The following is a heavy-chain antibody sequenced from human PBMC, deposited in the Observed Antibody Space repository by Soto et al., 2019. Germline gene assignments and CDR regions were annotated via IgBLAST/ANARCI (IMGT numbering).Heavy chain of an antibody. V-gene: IGHV3-72*01. D-gene: IGHD2-15*01. CDR2: SKNKAKSYTT. Sequence: EVQLVESGGALVQPGGSLRLSCAASGFIFSDHYMDWVRQAPGKGREWVGRSKNKAKSYTTEYAASVKGRFTISRDDSENSLYLQMNSLKTDDTAVYYCAREHRSGPYYYGMDVWGQGTTVTVSS. CDR1: GFIFSDHY. CDR3: AREHRSGPYYYGMDV. J-gene: IGHJ6*02.